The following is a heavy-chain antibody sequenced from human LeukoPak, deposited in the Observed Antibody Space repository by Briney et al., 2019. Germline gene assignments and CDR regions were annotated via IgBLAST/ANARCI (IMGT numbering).Heavy chain of an antibody. D-gene: IGHD6-19*01. Sequence: ASVKVSCKASGYTFTNYGISWVRQAPGQGFEWMGWNSAYSGNTNYAQNLQGRVTMTTDTSTSTAYMELRSLRSDDTAVYYCARADSSGWYGWFDPWGQGTLVTVSS. J-gene: IGHJ5*02. CDR3: ARADSSGWYGWFDP. CDR2: NSAYSGNT. V-gene: IGHV1-18*01. CDR1: GYTFTNYG.